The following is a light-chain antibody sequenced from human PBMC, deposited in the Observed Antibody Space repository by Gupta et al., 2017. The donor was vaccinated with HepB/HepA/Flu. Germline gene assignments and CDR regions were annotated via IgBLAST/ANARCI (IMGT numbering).Light chain of an antibody. V-gene: IGKV1-9*01. J-gene: IGKJ1*01. CDR1: RVSSSY. Sequence: IKLLQSPSFLSASVVTRVTITCRASRVSSSYLAWYQQKPGKAPKLLIYVASTRDNGVPSRFSGSGSGTEFTLTINRLEPEDFAVYFCQQVSSSTLTFGQGTKVEIK. CDR3: QQVSSSTLT. CDR2: VAS.